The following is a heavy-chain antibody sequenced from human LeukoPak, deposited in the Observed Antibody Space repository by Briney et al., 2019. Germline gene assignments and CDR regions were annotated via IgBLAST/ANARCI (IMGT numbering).Heavy chain of an antibody. J-gene: IGHJ5*02. Sequence: GGSLRLSCAASEFSVGSNYMTWVRQAPGKGLEWVSLIYSGGSTYYADSVKGRFTISRDNSKNTLYLQMNSLRAEDTAVYYCARGSSAWYNWFDPWGQGTLVTVYS. CDR2: IYSGGST. V-gene: IGHV3-66*01. D-gene: IGHD6-19*01. CDR1: EFSVGSNY. CDR3: ARGSSAWYNWFDP.